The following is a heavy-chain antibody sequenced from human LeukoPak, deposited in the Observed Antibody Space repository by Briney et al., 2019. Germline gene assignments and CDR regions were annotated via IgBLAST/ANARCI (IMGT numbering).Heavy chain of an antibody. Sequence: SETLSLTCTVSGGSISSYYWSWIRQPPGKGLEWIGYIYYSGSTNYNPSLKSRVTISVDTSKNQFSLKLSSVTAADTAVYYCARTTGIAVAVYYFDYWGQGTLVTVSS. CDR3: ARTTGIAVAVYYFDY. V-gene: IGHV4-59*08. CDR2: IYYSGST. D-gene: IGHD6-19*01. CDR1: GGSISSYY. J-gene: IGHJ4*02.